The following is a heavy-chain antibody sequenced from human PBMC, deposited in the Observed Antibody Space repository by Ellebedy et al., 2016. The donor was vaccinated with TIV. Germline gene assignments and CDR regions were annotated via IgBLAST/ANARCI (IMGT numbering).Heavy chain of an antibody. D-gene: IGHD2-2*03. V-gene: IGHV4-34*01. CDR1: GGSFSNYF. CDR2: INHRGSI. CDR3: ASVTFDGYDY. Sequence: SETLSLXXAVDGGSFSNYFWSWIRQPPGKGLEWIGEINHRGSINYNPSLKSRLTISVDASKNELSLKLTSVTAADTAVYYCASVTFDGYDYWGQGTLVTVSS. J-gene: IGHJ4*02.